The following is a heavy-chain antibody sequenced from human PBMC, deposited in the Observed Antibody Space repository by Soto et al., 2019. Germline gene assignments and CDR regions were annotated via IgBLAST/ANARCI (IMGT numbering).Heavy chain of an antibody. CDR1: GGTFSSYA. V-gene: IGHV1-69*12. J-gene: IGHJ6*02. D-gene: IGHD2-2*01. Sequence: QVQLVQSGAEVKKPGSSVKVSCKASGGTFSSYAISWVRQAPGQGLEWMGGIIPIFGTANYAQKFQGRVTITADESTSTAYMELSSLRSEDTAVYCCARASLGYQLLGYYYNGMDVWGQGTTVTVSS. CDR2: IIPIFGTA. CDR3: ARASLGYQLLGYYYNGMDV.